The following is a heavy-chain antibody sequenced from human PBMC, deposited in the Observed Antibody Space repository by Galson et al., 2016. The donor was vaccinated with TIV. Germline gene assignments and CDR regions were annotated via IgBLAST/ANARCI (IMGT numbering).Heavy chain of an antibody. CDR1: GESLRGYR. D-gene: IGHD3-10*01. V-gene: IGHV4-34*01. Sequence: LSLTCGVYGESLRGYRWNWVRQSPGKGLEWMGDINHNGIATYNPSLKSRLTVSVDTSRNQFSLNLTSLTAADTAVYFCAKGGPEVSIYYYYMDVWGKGTTVTVSS. CDR2: INHNGIA. J-gene: IGHJ6*03. CDR3: AKGGPEVSIYYYYMDV.